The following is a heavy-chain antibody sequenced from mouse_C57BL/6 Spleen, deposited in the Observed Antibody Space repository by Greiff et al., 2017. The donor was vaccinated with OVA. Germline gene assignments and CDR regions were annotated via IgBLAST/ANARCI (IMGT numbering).Heavy chain of an antibody. D-gene: IGHD3-1*01. CDR2: ISSGSSTI. CDR3: ARGLTPFYYAMDY. V-gene: IGHV5-17*01. CDR1: GFTFSDYG. J-gene: IGHJ4*01. Sequence: DVKLVESGGGLVKPGGSLKLSCAASGFTFSDYGMHWVRQAPEKGLEWVAYISSGSSTIYYADTVKGRFTISRDNAKNTLFLQMTSLRSEDTAMYYCARGLTPFYYAMDYWGQGTSVTVSS.